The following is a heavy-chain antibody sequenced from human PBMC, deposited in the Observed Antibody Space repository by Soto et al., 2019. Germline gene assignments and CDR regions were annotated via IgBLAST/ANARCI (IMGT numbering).Heavy chain of an antibody. CDR2: ISSSISTI. Sequence: GGSLRLSCAASGFTFSSYSMNWVRQAPGKGLEWVSYISSSISTIYYAYSVKGRFTISRDNAKNSLYLQMNSLRAEDTAVYYCARNSGGSGWYGNWFDPWGQGTLVTVSS. D-gene: IGHD6-19*01. V-gene: IGHV3-48*01. CDR3: ARNSGGSGWYGNWFDP. CDR1: GFTFSSYS. J-gene: IGHJ5*02.